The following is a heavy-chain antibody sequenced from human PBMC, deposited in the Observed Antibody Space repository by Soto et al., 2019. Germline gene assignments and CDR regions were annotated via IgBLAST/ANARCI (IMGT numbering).Heavy chain of an antibody. J-gene: IGHJ4*02. CDR1: GFSFSSYV. CDR3: ARDDTLLSKFDY. CDR2: IWYDGSKK. V-gene: IGHV3-33*01. D-gene: IGHD3-10*01. Sequence: GGSLRLSCAASGFSFSSYVMHWVRQAPGKGLEWVAVIWYDGSKKYYADSVKGRFTISRDNSKNTLYLQMNSLRAEDTAVYYCARDDTLLSKFDYWGQGTLVTVSS.